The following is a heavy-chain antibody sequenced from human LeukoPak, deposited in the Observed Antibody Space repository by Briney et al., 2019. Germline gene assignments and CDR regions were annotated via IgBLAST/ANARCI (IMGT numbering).Heavy chain of an antibody. J-gene: IGHJ3*01. D-gene: IGHD2-8*02. Sequence: ASVKVSCKASGYTCSDYYMHWVRQAPGQGLEWMGWISPNSGGTRFAQKFQGRVTMTRETSITTAYMELSRLISNDTAVYYCARARITSTPGGLDAIDFLGQGTMVTVSS. CDR1: GYTCSDYY. V-gene: IGHV1-2*02. CDR3: ARARITSTPGGLDAIDF. CDR2: ISPNSGGT.